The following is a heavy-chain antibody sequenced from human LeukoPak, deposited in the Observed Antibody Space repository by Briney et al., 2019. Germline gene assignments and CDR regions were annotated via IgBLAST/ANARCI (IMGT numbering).Heavy chain of an antibody. CDR2: ISSSSSYI. Sequence: GGSLRLSCAASGFTFSSYSMNWVRQAPGKGLEWVSSISSSSSYIYYADSVKGRFTISRDNAKNSLYLQMNSLRAEDTAVYYCARDVGGWYEGGDYWGQGTLVTVSS. D-gene: IGHD6-19*01. CDR1: GFTFSSYS. J-gene: IGHJ4*02. CDR3: ARDVGGWYEGGDY. V-gene: IGHV3-21*01.